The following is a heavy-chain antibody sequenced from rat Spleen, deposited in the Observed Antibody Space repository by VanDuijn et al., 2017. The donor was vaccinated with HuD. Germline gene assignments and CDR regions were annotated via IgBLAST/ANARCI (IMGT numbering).Heavy chain of an antibody. CDR1: GFTFSDYY. J-gene: IGHJ4*01. V-gene: IGHV5-7*01. Sequence: EVQLVESGGGLVQPGRSLKLSCAASGFTFSDYYMAWVRQAPTKGLEWVATILYDGTTTYYRDSVKGRFTISRDNAKSTLYLQMNSLQTEDTATYYCARVSFYYYSGGYVMDAWGQGASVTVSS. CDR3: ARVSFYYYSGGYVMDA. D-gene: IGHD1-1*01. CDR2: ILYDGTTT.